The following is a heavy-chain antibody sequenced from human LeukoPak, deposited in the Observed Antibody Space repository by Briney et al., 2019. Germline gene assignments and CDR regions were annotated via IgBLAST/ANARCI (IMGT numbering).Heavy chain of an antibody. CDR3: ARARRDICTIGSCWNKALDV. CDR1: GGTISGHY. D-gene: IGHD1/OR15-1a*01. J-gene: IGHJ3*01. V-gene: IGHV4-59*11. CDR2: IYDYGKT. Sequence: SETLSLTCTVSGGTISGHYWSWIRQSPGKGLESLGYIYDYGKTNYNPALKGRISISMRTSRNEMTLKLKSMSPADTAVYYCARARRDICTIGSCWNKALDVWGPGTLVTVSS.